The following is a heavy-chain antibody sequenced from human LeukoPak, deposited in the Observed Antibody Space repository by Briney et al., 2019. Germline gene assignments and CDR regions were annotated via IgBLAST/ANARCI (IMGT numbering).Heavy chain of an antibody. V-gene: IGHV5-51*01. CDR1: GYSFTSYW. Sequence: GESLKISCKGSGYSFTSYWIGWVRQMPGKCLEWMGIIYPGDSDTRYSPSFQGQVTISADKSISTAYLQWSSLKASDTAMYYCARHPYYYDSSGYNPGDYWGQGTLVTVSS. CDR3: ARHPYYYDSSGYNPGDY. D-gene: IGHD3-22*01. J-gene: IGHJ4*02. CDR2: IYPGDSDT.